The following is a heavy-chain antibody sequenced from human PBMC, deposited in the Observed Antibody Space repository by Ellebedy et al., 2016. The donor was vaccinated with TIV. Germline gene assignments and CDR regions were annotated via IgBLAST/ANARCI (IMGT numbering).Heavy chain of an antibody. CDR1: GFTFSSYW. CDR3: VRDLSAAVDY. V-gene: IGHV3-7*01. Sequence: GESLKISXAASGFTFSSYWMSWVRQAPGKGLEWVANIKQDGSEKYYVDSVKGRFTISRDNAKNTLYLQMNSLRAEDTAVYYCVRDLSAAVDYWGQGILVTVSS. CDR2: IKQDGSEK. D-gene: IGHD6-13*01. J-gene: IGHJ4*02.